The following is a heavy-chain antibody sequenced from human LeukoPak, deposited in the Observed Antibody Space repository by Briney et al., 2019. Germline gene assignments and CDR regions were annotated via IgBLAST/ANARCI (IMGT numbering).Heavy chain of an antibody. CDR2: IYRSGSA. Sequence: SETLSLTCTVSGHSISGGYYWGWIRQPPGKGLEWIANIYRSGSAYYSPSLKSRGTISVDRSKNQFSLKLSSVTAADTAVYYCARVGRCSGGSCYYYYYMDVWGKGTTVTISS. CDR3: ARVGRCSGGSCYYYYYMDV. J-gene: IGHJ6*03. D-gene: IGHD2-15*01. V-gene: IGHV4-38-2*02. CDR1: GHSISGGYY.